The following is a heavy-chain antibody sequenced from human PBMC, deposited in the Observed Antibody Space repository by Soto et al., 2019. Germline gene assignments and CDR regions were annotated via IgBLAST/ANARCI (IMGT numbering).Heavy chain of an antibody. CDR2: IDPSDSYI. V-gene: IGHV5-10-1*01. CDR1: GYTFSGHW. D-gene: IGHD6-19*01. J-gene: IGHJ4*02. Sequence: GESLKISCKTSGYTFSGHWISWVRQVPGRGLQWMGNIDPSDSYINYNPAFRGHVTFSVDKSSSTAYLHWRSLGPSDTAIYYCARHGAAIWLGYWGPGTLVTVSS. CDR3: ARHGAAIWLGY.